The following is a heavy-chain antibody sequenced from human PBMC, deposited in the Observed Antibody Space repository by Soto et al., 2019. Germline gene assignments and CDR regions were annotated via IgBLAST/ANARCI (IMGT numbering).Heavy chain of an antibody. CDR3: ARDPYSPPRGMDV. D-gene: IGHD5-12*01. CDR2: INWNGGST. V-gene: IGHV3-20*04. Sequence: TASGFTFADYGMSWVRQAPGKGLEWVSGINWNGGSTGYADSVKGRFTISRDNAKNSLYLQMNSLRAEDTALYYCARDPYSPPRGMDVWGQGTTVTVSS. CDR1: GFTFADYG. J-gene: IGHJ6*02.